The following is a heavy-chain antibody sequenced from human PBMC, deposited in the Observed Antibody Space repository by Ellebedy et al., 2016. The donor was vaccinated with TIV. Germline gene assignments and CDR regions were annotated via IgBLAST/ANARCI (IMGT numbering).Heavy chain of an antibody. D-gene: IGHD3-3*01. Sequence: AASVKVSCKVSGYTLTELSMHWVRQAPGKGLEWMGGFDSEDGETIYAQKFQGRVTMTADTSTDTAYMELSSLRSEDTAVYYCATAKGYDFWSGYNNWFDPWGQGTLVTVSS. J-gene: IGHJ5*02. CDR2: FDSEDGET. V-gene: IGHV1-24*01. CDR1: GYTLTELS. CDR3: ATAKGYDFWSGYNNWFDP.